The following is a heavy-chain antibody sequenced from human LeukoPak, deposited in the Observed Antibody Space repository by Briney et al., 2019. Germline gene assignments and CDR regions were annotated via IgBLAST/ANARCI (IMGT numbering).Heavy chain of an antibody. D-gene: IGHD2-15*01. CDR1: GGSISSYY. Sequence: PSETLSLTCTVSGGSISSYYWSWIRQPPGKGLEWIGYIYYSGSTNYNPSLKSRVTISVDTSKNQFSLKLSSVTAADTAVYYCATDRGAYCSGGSCYGYWGQGTLVTVSS. CDR2: IYYSGST. V-gene: IGHV4-59*08. CDR3: ATDRGAYCSGGSCYGY. J-gene: IGHJ4*02.